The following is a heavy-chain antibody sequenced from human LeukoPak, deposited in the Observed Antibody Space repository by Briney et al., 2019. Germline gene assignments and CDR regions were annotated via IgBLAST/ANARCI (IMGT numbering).Heavy chain of an antibody. Sequence: SETLSLTCTVSGGSISSYYWGWIRQPPGKGLEWIGSIYYSGSTYYNPSLKSRVTISVDTSKNQFSLKLSSVTAADTAVYYCARDLRVVGIKGGLRAFDIWGQGTMVTVSS. CDR3: ARDLRVVGIKGGLRAFDI. CDR1: GGSISSYY. V-gene: IGHV4-39*07. D-gene: IGHD3-22*01. J-gene: IGHJ3*02. CDR2: IYYSGST.